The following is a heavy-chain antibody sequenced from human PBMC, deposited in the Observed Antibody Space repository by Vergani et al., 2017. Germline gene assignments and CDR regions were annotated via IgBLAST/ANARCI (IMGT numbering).Heavy chain of an antibody. D-gene: IGHD2-21*02. CDR1: GGSISSYY. CDR2: IYYSGST. J-gene: IGHJ5*02. CDR3: AREFLLGDADCFDP. V-gene: IGHV4-59*01. Sequence: QVQLQESGPGLVKPSETLSLTCTVSGGSISSYYWSWIRQPPGKGLEWIGYIYYSGSTNYNPSLKSRVTISVDTSKNQFSLKLSSVTAAATAVYYCAREFLLGDADCFDPWGQGTLVTVSS.